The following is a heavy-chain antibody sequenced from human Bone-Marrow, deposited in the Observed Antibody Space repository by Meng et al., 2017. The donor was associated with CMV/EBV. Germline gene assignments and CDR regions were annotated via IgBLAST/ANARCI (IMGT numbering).Heavy chain of an antibody. Sequence: GESLKISCAASGFPFDTYGMHWVRQAPGKRLEWVAFIRHDGSNKFYGDSVRGRFTISRDNSKNTLYLQMNSLRAEETAMYYCAKDQLLFGGPNAYFDDWGQGTLVTSPQ. CDR2: IRHDGSNK. CDR3: AKDQLLFGGPNAYFDD. D-gene: IGHD3-16*01. V-gene: IGHV3-30*02. CDR1: GFPFDTYG. J-gene: IGHJ4*02.